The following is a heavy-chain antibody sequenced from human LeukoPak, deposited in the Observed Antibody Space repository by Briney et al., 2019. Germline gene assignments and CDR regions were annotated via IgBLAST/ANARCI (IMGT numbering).Heavy chain of an antibody. CDR2: ISGGGGKT. CDR3: AKDIQLST. CDR1: GFSFITHA. V-gene: IGHV3-23*01. Sequence: GGSLRLSCAASGFSFITHAMSWVRQAPGKGLEWVSAISGGGGKTYYTDSVKGRFTISRDNSKNTLSLQMNSLRVEDTAMYFCAKDIQLSTWGLGTMVTVSS. J-gene: IGHJ3*01. D-gene: IGHD5-24*01.